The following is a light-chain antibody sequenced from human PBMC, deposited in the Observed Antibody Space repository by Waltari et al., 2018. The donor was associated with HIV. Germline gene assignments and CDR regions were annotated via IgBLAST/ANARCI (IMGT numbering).Light chain of an antibody. CDR2: GVS. V-gene: IGLV2-23*02. CDR1: SSDVGAYKY. Sequence: QSALTQPASVSGSPGQSITISCTGTSSDVGAYKYVSWYQHHPGKAPKVMIYGVSERPAGGSDRFSGSRSGNTASLTISGLQAEDEADYYCCSYAGGSTLLFGGGTKLTVL. J-gene: IGLJ2*01. CDR3: CSYAGGSTLL.